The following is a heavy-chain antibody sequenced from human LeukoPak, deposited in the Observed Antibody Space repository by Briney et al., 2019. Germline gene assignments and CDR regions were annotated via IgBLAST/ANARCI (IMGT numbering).Heavy chain of an antibody. Sequence: PGESLRLSCVASGFTFRSYAMSWVRQTPGKGLEWVSGISGSGGSTYYADSVRGRFTISRDNSKNTLYLQMNSLRAEDTAVYYCFGYPEYFQHWGQGTLVTVSS. CDR2: ISGSGGST. CDR3: FGYPEYFQH. V-gene: IGHV3-23*01. CDR1: GFTFRSYA. D-gene: IGHD5-18*01. J-gene: IGHJ1*01.